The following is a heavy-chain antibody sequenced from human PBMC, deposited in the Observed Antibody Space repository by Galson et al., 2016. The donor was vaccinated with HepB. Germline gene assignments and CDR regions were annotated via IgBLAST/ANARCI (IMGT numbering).Heavy chain of an antibody. D-gene: IGHD6-19*01. CDR2: FNNDGSSA. CDR1: GSTFGSYW. Sequence: SLRLSCAASGSTFGSYWVHWVRQAPGKGLVWVSGFNNDGSSATYADSVKGRFSIPRDNAKNTLYLQMNSLRVEDTAVYYCAVSSGWYGTLEFWGQGILVTVSS. CDR3: AVSSGWYGTLEF. V-gene: IGHV3-74*01. J-gene: IGHJ4*02.